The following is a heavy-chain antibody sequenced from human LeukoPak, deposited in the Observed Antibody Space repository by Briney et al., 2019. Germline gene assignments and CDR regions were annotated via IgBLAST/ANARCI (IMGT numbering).Heavy chain of an antibody. V-gene: IGHV4-39*01. CDR3: AKATVAGRGAFDI. CDR1: GGSISSSSYY. Sequence: PSETLSLTCTVSGGSISSSSYYWGWIRQPPGKGLEWIGSIYYSGSTYYNPSLKSRVTISVDTSKNQFSLKLSSVTAADTAVYYCAKATVAGRGAFDIWGQGTMVTVSS. J-gene: IGHJ3*02. CDR2: IYYSGST. D-gene: IGHD6-19*01.